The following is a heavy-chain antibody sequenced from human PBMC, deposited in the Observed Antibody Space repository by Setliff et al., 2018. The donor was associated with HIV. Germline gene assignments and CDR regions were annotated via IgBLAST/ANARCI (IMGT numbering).Heavy chain of an antibody. CDR2: IYYSGNS. Sequence: SETLSLTCTISGGSISSSSHHWSWIRQTPGKGLEWIGSIYYSGNSYYNPSLQSRVTISVDTSKNQFSLKLSSVTAADTAVYYCARQGDGYNLYHVYYFDYWGQGTLVTVSS. CDR1: GGSISSSSHH. D-gene: IGHD5-12*01. J-gene: IGHJ4*01. V-gene: IGHV4-39*01. CDR3: ARQGDGYNLYHVYYFDY.